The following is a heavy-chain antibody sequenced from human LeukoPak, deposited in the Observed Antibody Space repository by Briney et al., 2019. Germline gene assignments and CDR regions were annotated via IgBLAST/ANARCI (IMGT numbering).Heavy chain of an antibody. CDR3: ARAEGSGWYGEYFQH. CDR2: INPSGGST. D-gene: IGHD6-19*01. V-gene: IGHV1-46*01. CDR1: GYTFTSYY. Sequence: ASVKVSCKASGYTFTSYYMHWVRQAPGQGLEWMGIINPSGGSTSYAQKFQGRVTMTRDTSTSTVYMELSRLRSDDTAVYYCARAEGSGWYGEYFQHWGQGTLVTVSS. J-gene: IGHJ1*01.